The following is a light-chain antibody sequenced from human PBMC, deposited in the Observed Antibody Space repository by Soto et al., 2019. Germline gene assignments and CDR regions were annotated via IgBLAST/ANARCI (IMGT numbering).Light chain of an antibody. J-gene: IGKJ1*01. CDR1: QSVTSTY. CDR2: GAS. V-gene: IGKV3-15*01. Sequence: EIGLTQSPGTLSLSPGERAILSCRASQSVTSTYLAWYQQKPGQAPRLLIYGASTRATGIPARFSGSGSGTEFTLTISSLQSEDFAVYYCQQYNNWPITFGQGTKVDIK. CDR3: QQYNNWPIT.